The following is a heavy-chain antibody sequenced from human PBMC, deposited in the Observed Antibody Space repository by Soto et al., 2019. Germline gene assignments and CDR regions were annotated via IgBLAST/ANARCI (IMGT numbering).Heavy chain of an antibody. CDR1: GYTFSIYG. CDR2: TRPNNGNT. D-gene: IGHD3-10*01. J-gene: IGHJ4*02. CDR3: VRDLDGSGSYYTDY. Sequence: QVQLVQSGAEVKKPGASVKVSCKASGYTFSIYGINWVRQAPGQGLEWMGWTRPNNGNTKYAQNLQGRVTMTTDTPTSTAYMELSSLRPDDTAVYYCVRDLDGSGSYYTDYWGPGTLVTVSS. V-gene: IGHV1-18*01.